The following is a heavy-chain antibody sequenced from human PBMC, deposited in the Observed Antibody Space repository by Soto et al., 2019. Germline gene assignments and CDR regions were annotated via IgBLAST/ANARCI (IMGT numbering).Heavy chain of an antibody. CDR2: ISYDGSNK. CDR1: GFTFSSYA. Sequence: GGSLRLSCAASGFTFSSYAMHWVRQAPGKGLEWVAVISYDGSNKYYADSVKGRFTISRDNSKNTLYLQMNSLRAEDTAVYYCARVAVVQGLFYGMDVWGQGTTVTVSS. CDR3: ARVAVVQGLFYGMDV. J-gene: IGHJ6*02. D-gene: IGHD2-21*01. V-gene: IGHV3-30-3*01.